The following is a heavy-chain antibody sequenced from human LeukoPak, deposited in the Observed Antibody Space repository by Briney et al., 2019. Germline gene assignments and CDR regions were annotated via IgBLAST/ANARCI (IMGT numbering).Heavy chain of an antibody. D-gene: IGHD2-15*01. V-gene: IGHV3-30-3*01. J-gene: IGHJ4*02. CDR1: GFTFGNFA. CDR3: ASVGFCSGASCPMEF. Sequence: PGGSLRLSCAASGFTFGNFAMHWVRQAPGKGLEWVAVILHDGSNEYYADSVKGRCTTSRDNSNSMLYLQMNSLRIEDTAIYYCASVGFCSGASCPMEFWGQGTPVTVSS. CDR2: ILHDGSNE.